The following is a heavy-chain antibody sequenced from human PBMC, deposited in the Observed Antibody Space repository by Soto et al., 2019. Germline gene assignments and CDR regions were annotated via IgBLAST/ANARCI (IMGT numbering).Heavy chain of an antibody. V-gene: IGHV1-18*01. J-gene: IGHJ4*02. CDR3: AREVEGSYSPADF. D-gene: IGHD3-10*01. CDR2: VSSYNGNT. CDR1: GYTFTDHG. Sequence: QVQLVQSGPEVKKPGASVTVSCKTSGYTFTDHGIDWVRQAPGKGLEWVGWVSSYNGNTNYAYNLKDRVIMTTDASTSTAYMELRGLRSDDTAVYYCAREVEGSYSPADFWGQGTPVTVAS.